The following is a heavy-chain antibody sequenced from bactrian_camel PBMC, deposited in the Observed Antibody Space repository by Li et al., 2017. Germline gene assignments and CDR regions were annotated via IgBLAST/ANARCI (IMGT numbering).Heavy chain of an antibody. J-gene: IGHJ6*01. CDR1: GSTGGVIY. D-gene: IGHD4*01. Sequence: VQLVESGGGLAQPGGSLILSCAASGSTGGVIYMNWVRLVPGKGFEWVATINCAGHRTYYQDSVKGRFTISRDNAKNMVYLHMTSLKPEDTGVYYCVRDYKSGDYRDDFGYWGQGTQVTVS. CDR3: VRDYKSGDYRDDFGY. V-gene: IGHV3S40*01. CDR2: INCAGHRT.